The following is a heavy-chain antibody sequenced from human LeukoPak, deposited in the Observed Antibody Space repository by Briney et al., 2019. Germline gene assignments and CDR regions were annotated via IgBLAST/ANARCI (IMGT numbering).Heavy chain of an antibody. J-gene: IGHJ4*02. CDR2: LNPSGGST. D-gene: IGHD3-22*01. Sequence: ASVKVSCKASGYTFTSYYMHWVRQAPGQGLEWMGILNPSGGSTSYAQKFQGRVTMTRDTSTSTVYMELSSLRSEDTAVYYCARDGRHYYDSSGYLYWGQGTLVTVSS. CDR1: GYTFTSYY. CDR3: ARDGRHYYDSSGYLY. V-gene: IGHV1-46*01.